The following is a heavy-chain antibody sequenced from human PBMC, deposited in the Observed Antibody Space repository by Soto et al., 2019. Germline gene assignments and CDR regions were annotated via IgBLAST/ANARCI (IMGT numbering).Heavy chain of an antibody. Sequence: ASVKVSCKASGYTFTSYYMHWVRQAPGQGLEWMGIINPSGGSTSYAQKFQGRVTMTRDTSTSTVYMELSSLRSEDTAVYYCARDRFRQYSGYDPYDWYYGMAVGVQGTTATVS. V-gene: IGHV1-46*01. CDR3: ARDRFRQYSGYDPYDWYYGMAV. J-gene: IGHJ6*02. CDR2: INPSGGST. CDR1: GYTFTSYY. D-gene: IGHD5-12*01.